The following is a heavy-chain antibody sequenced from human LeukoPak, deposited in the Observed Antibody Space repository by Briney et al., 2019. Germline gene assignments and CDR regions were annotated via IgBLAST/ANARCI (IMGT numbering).Heavy chain of an antibody. D-gene: IGHD3-3*01. CDR2: ISNDGNAK. J-gene: IGHJ3*02. CDR1: GFTFSNYA. CDR3: AREVVTIFGVVIRDDAFDI. Sequence: PGRSLRLSCAASGFTFSNYAMHWVRQAPGKGLEWVSVISNDGNAKYYADSVKGRFTISRDNAKNSLYLQMNSLRAEDTAVYYCAREVVTIFGVVIRDDAFDIWGQGTMVTVSS. V-gene: IGHV3-30-3*01.